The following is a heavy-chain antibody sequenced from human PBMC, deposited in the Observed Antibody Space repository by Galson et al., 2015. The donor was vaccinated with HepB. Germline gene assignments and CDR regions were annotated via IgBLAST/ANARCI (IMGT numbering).Heavy chain of an antibody. V-gene: IGHV1-18*04. CDR1: AYTFTSYG. CDR3: ARGGGNGQLVPLDY. Sequence: VSCKASAYTFTSYGINWVRQAPGQGLEWMGWISVYNGNTNYAQNLQGRVTMTTDTSTSTAYMELRSLRSDDTAVYYCARGGGNGQLVPLDYWGQGTLVTVSS. D-gene: IGHD6-6*01. J-gene: IGHJ4*02. CDR2: ISVYNGNT.